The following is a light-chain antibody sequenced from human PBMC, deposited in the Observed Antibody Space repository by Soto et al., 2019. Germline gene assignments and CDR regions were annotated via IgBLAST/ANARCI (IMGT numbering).Light chain of an antibody. CDR1: SSNIGSNT. J-gene: IGLJ2*01. CDR2: SNN. Sequence: QSVLTQPPSASVTPGQRVTISCSGSSSNIGSNTVNWYRQLPGTAPKLLIYSNNQRTSGVPDRFSGSKSGTSASLAISGLQSEDEGDYYCAAWDDSLNAVVLGGGTKLTVL. V-gene: IGLV1-44*01. CDR3: AAWDDSLNAVV.